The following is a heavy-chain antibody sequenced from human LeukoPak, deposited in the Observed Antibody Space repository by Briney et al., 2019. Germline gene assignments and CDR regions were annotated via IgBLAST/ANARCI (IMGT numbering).Heavy chain of an antibody. J-gene: IGHJ4*02. CDR1: GYTFTSYG. D-gene: IGHD6-19*01. CDR2: INPSGGST. CDR3: ARVWEASQFADSSGWYRFGY. Sequence: GASVKVSCKASGYTFTSYGISWVRQAPGQGLEWMGIINPSGGSTSYAQKFQGRVTMTRDMSTSTVYMELSSLRSEDTAVYYCARVWEASQFADSSGWYRFGYWGQGTLVTVSS. V-gene: IGHV1-46*01.